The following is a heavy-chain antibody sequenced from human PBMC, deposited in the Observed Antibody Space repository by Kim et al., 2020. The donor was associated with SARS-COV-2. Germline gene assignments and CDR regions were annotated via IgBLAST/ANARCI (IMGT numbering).Heavy chain of an antibody. Sequence: SETLSLTCAVYGGSFSGYYWSWIRQPPGKGLEWIGEINHSGSTNYNPSLKSRVTISVDTSKNQFSLKLSSVTAADTAVYYCARGHFPLTPHHYYDSSGYYYWGQGTLVTVSS. CDR2: INHSGST. CDR3: ARGHFPLTPHHYYDSSGYYY. V-gene: IGHV4-34*01. J-gene: IGHJ4*02. CDR1: GGSFSGYY. D-gene: IGHD3-22*01.